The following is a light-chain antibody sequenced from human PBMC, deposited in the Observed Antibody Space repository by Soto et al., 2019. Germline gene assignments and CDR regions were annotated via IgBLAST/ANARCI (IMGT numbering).Light chain of an antibody. V-gene: IGLV2-18*01. J-gene: IGLJ1*01. Sequence: QSALTQPPSVSGSPGQSVSISCTGTSSDVGTYISVSWYQQPPGTAPNLIIYAVNNRPSGVPDRFSGSKSGNTASLTISGLQAEDEADYYCSLYVSRSTSFVFGTGTKGTVL. CDR2: AVN. CDR1: SSDVGTYIS. CDR3: SLYVSRSTSFV.